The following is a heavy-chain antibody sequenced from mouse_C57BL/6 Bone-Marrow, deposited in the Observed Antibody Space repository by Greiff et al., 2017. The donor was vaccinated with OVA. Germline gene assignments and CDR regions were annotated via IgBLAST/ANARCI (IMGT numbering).Heavy chain of an antibody. J-gene: IGHJ2*01. CDR1: GYTFTSYW. V-gene: IGHV1-64*01. D-gene: IGHD1-1*01. Sequence: QVQLQQPGAELVKPGASVKLSCKASGYTFTSYWMHWVKQRPGQGLEWIGMIHPYSGSTNYNEKFKSKATLTVDKSSSTAYMQVSSLTSGDSAVYYCAFDYYGSSSYYFDYCGRGTALTVTS. CDR2: IHPYSGST. CDR3: AFDYYGSSSYYFDY.